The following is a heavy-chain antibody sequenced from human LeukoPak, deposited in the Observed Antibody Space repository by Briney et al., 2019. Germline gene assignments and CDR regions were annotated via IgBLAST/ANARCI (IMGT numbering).Heavy chain of an antibody. D-gene: IGHD3-10*01. CDR1: GFTFSVYG. CDR2: LWNDGRNK. Sequence: PGGSLRLSCAASGFTFSVYGMHWVRQAPGKGLEWVGVLWNDGRNKYYADSVKGRFTISRDNSKNTLYLQLNSLRAEDTAVYSCARASGPFDYWGQGTLVTVSS. J-gene: IGHJ4*02. V-gene: IGHV3-33*01. CDR3: ARASGPFDY.